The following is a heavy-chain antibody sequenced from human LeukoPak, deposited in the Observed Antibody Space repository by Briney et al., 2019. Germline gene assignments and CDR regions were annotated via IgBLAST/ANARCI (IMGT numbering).Heavy chain of an antibody. J-gene: IGHJ5*02. V-gene: IGHV1-69*06. Sequence: SLKVSCKASGATFSSYAISWVRQAPGQGLEWMGGIIPIFGTANYAQKFQGRVTITSDKSTSTAYMELSSLRSEDTAVYYCARSFGCSGGSCYSNWFDPWGQGTLVTVSS. CDR2: IIPIFGTA. D-gene: IGHD2-15*01. CDR3: ARSFGCSGGSCYSNWFDP. CDR1: GATFSSYA.